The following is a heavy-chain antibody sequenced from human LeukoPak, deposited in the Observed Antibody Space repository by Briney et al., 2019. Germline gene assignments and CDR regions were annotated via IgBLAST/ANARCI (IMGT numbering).Heavy chain of an antibody. J-gene: IGHJ4*02. CDR3: AVLNYYDSSGYLDY. CDR1: GGSISSSSYY. V-gene: IGHV4-39*01. Sequence: SETLSLTCTVSGGSISSSSYYWGWIRQPPGKGLEWIGSIYYSGSTYYNPSLKSRVTISVDTSKNQFSLKLSSVTAADTAVYYCAVLNYYDSSGYLDYWGQGNLVTVSS. CDR2: IYYSGST. D-gene: IGHD3-22*01.